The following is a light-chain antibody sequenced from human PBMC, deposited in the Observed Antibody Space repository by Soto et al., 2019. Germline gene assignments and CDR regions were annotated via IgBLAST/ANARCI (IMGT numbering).Light chain of an antibody. CDR1: QSVSNN. V-gene: IGKV3-15*01. J-gene: IGKJ1*01. Sequence: SLSPGERSTLSCSASQSVSNNYLAWYQQKPGQAPRLLIYGASTRATGIPARFSGSGSGTEFTLTISSLQSEDFAVYYCQQYNNWPRTFGQGTKVDIK. CDR3: QQYNNWPRT. CDR2: GAS.